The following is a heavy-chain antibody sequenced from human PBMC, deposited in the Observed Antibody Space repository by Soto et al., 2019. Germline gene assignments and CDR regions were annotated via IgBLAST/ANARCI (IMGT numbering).Heavy chain of an antibody. J-gene: IGHJ4*02. V-gene: IGHV1-18*01. CDR3: ARGRYGDY. CDR1: GYIFTTYG. Sequence: QVQLVQSGAGVKKPGASVKVSCKGSGYIFTTYGITWVRQAPGQGLEWMGWISAHNGNTNYAQKLQGRVTVTRDTSTSTAYMELRDLRSDYRAVYDCARGRYGDYWGQGALVTVSS. CDR2: ISAHNGNT. D-gene: IGHD1-1*01.